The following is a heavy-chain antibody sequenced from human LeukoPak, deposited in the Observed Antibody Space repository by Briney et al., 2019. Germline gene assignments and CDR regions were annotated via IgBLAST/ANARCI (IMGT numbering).Heavy chain of an antibody. D-gene: IGHD3-10*01. Sequence: GESLQISCKISGYIFTTYWIGWVRQLPGTGLEWVGAIYPDDSDTRYSPSFQGQVVISADRSIRTAYLQWNTLKTSDTAMYYCVRQRGASGTINHFDPWGQGTLVTVSS. J-gene: IGHJ5*02. CDR2: IYPDDSDT. CDR3: VRQRGASGTINHFDP. CDR1: GYIFTTYW. V-gene: IGHV5-51*01.